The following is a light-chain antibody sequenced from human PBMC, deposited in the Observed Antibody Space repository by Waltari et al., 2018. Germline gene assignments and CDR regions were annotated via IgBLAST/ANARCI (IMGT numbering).Light chain of an antibody. Sequence: QSALTQPASVSGSPGQSITISCTGTSSDVGSYNLVSWYPQHPVKAPKLGSYEVSKRPSGVSNRFSGSKSGNTAFLTIFGLQAEDEADYYCCSYAGSSTFVVFGGGTKLTVL. CDR2: EVS. J-gene: IGLJ2*01. CDR1: SSDVGSYNL. V-gene: IGLV2-23*02. CDR3: CSYAGSSTFVV.